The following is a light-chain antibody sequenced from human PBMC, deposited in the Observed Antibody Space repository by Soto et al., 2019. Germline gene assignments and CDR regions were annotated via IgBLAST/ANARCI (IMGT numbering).Light chain of an antibody. CDR2: DAS. J-gene: IGKJ5*01. Sequence: EIVMTQSPATLSVSPGERVTLSCRASQSVSNKLAWYQQKPGQAPRLLIYDASGRAGSVPARLSGSGSGTEFTLTISRLEPEDSAVYYCQQYGSSPITFGQGTRLEIK. CDR3: QQYGSSPIT. V-gene: IGKV3-15*01. CDR1: QSVSNK.